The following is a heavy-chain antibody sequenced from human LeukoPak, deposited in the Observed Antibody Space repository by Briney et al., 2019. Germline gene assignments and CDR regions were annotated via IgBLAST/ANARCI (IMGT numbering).Heavy chain of an antibody. CDR3: ARDLGIAAAPRILP. CDR2: INPNSGGT. CDR1: GYTFTGYY. V-gene: IGHV1-2*06. J-gene: IGHJ5*02. D-gene: IGHD6-13*01. Sequence: GASVKVSCKASGYTFTGYYMHWVRQPPAQGLEWMGRINPNSGGTNYAQKFQGRVTMTRDTSISTAYMELRRLRSDDTAVYYCARDLGIAAAPRILPWGQGTLVTVS.